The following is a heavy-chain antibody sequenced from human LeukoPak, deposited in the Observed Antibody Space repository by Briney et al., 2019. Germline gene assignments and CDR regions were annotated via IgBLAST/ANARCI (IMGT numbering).Heavy chain of an antibody. CDR1: GGTFSSYA. Sequence: GASVKVSCKASGGTFSSYAISWVRQAPGQGLEWMGGIIPIFGTANYAQKFQGRVTITADESTSTAYMELSSLRSEDTAVYYCARGPYSYGYPYYFDYWGQGTLVTVSS. D-gene: IGHD5-18*01. CDR3: ARGPYSYGYPYYFDY. V-gene: IGHV1-69*13. CDR2: IIPIFGTA. J-gene: IGHJ4*02.